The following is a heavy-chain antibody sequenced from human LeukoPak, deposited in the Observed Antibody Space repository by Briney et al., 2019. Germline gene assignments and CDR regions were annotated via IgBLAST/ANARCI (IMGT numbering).Heavy chain of an antibody. V-gene: IGHV1-2*02. D-gene: IGHD5-12*01. CDR2: INPNSGGT. CDR3: AEAGDSGYGLDAFDI. J-gene: IGHJ3*02. CDR1: GYTFTGYY. Sequence: ASVKVSCKASGYTFTGYYMHWVRQAPGQGLGWMGWINPNSGGTNYAQKFQGRVTMTRDTSISTAYMELSRLRSDDTAVYYCAEAGDSGYGLDAFDIWGQGTMVTVSS.